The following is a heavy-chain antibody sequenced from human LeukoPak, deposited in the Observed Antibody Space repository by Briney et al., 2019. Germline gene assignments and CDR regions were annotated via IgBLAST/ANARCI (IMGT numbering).Heavy chain of an antibody. CDR2: INPNSGGT. Sequence: ASVKVSCKASGYTFTNYGVSWVRQAPGQGLEWMGWINPNSGGTNYAQKFQGWVTMTRDTSISTAYMELSRLRSDDTAVYYCARDAPCSSSCYGMDVWGQGTTVTVSS. CDR1: GYTFTNYG. D-gene: IGHD6-13*01. V-gene: IGHV1-2*04. J-gene: IGHJ6*02. CDR3: ARDAPCSSSCYGMDV.